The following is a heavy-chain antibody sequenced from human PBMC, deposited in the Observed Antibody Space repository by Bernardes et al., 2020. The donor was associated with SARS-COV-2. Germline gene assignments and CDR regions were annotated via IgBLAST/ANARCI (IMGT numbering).Heavy chain of an antibody. CDR3: ARAGNYRFDY. CDR1: GFTFSSYC. Sequence: GGSLRLSCAASGFTFSSYCMHWVRQAPGKGLVWVSRMNNDGTTINYADSVKGRFTISRDNAKNTLYLQMNSLGPEDTAVYYCARAGNYRFDYWGQGTLVTVSS. J-gene: IGHJ4*02. V-gene: IGHV3-74*01. D-gene: IGHD1-7*01. CDR2: MNNDGTTI.